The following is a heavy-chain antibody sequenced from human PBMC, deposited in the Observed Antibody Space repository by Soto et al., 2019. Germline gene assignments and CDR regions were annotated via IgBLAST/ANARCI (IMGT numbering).Heavy chain of an antibody. V-gene: IGHV3-30-3*01. CDR1: GFTFSSYA. Sequence: QVQLVESGGGVVQPGRSLRLSCAASGFTFSSYAMHWVRQAPGKGLEWVAVISYDGSNKYYADSVKGRFTISRDNSKNTLYLQMNSLRAEDTAVYYCASFEVVVAEEDYWGQGTLVTVSS. CDR2: ISYDGSNK. CDR3: ASFEVVVAEEDY. J-gene: IGHJ4*02. D-gene: IGHD2-15*01.